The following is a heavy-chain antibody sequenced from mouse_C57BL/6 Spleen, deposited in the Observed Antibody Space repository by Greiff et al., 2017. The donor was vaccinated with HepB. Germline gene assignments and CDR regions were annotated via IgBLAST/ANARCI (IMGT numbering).Heavy chain of an antibody. CDR1: GYTFTSYW. J-gene: IGHJ2*01. V-gene: IGHV1-50*01. Sequence: QVQLQQPGAELVKPGASVKLSCKASGYTFTSYWMQWVKQRPGQGLEWIGEIDLSDSYTNYNQKFKGKATLTVDTSSSTAYMQLSSLTSEDSAVYYCARLLRYPYYFDYWGQGTTLTVSS. CDR2: IDLSDSYT. D-gene: IGHD1-1*01. CDR3: ARLLRYPYYFDY.